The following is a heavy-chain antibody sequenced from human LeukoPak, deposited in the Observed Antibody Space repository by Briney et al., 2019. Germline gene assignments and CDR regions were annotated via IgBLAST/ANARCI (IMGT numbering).Heavy chain of an antibody. Sequence: SVKVSCKASGGTFSSYAISWVRQAPGQGLEWMGGIIPIFGTANYAQKFQGRVTITADKSTSTAYMELSSLRSEDTAVYYCARDYYEDGGYYYYMDVWGKGTTVTVSS. CDR3: ARDYYEDGGYYYYMDV. D-gene: IGHD3-3*01. CDR2: IIPIFGTA. CDR1: GGTFSSYA. J-gene: IGHJ6*03. V-gene: IGHV1-69*06.